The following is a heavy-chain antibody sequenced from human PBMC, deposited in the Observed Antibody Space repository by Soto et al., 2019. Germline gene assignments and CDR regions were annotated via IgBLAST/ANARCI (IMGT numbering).Heavy chain of an antibody. CDR2: INPNSGGT. Sequence: ASVKVSCKASGYTFTGYYMHWVRQAPGQGLEWMGWINPNSGGTNYAQKFQGWVTMTRDTSISTAYMELSRLRSDDTAVYYCARGAGEDFWSGYYNRYSYGYVLDYWG. V-gene: IGHV1-2*04. CDR3: ARGAGEDFWSGYYNRYSYGYVLDY. D-gene: IGHD3-3*01. J-gene: IGHJ4*01. CDR1: GYTFTGYY.